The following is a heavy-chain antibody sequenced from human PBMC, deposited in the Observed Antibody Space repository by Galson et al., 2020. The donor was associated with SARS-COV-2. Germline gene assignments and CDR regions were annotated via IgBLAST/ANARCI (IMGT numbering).Heavy chain of an antibody. CDR1: GGSISSNSYY. V-gene: IGHV4-39*07. CDR3: ASSWAADWYFDL. J-gene: IGHJ2*01. Sequence: SRTLSLTCILSGGSISSNSYYWGWIRQPPGKGLGWFGSINHSGRTNNNPSVKSRDTLSVDTSNNQFSLKLSSVTAADTAVYYCASSWAADWYFDLWGRGTLVTVSS. D-gene: IGHD6-25*01. CDR2: INHSGRT.